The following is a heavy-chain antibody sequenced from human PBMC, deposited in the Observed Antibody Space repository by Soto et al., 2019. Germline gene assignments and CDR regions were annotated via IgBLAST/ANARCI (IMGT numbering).Heavy chain of an antibody. J-gene: IGHJ4*02. V-gene: IGHV4-39*01. CDR1: GGSISSSSYY. D-gene: IGHD5-12*01. CDR2: IYYSGST. CDR3: ASWDIVATTTC. Sequence: SETLSLTCTVSGGSISSSSYYWGWIRQPPGKGLEWIGSIYYSGSTYYNPSLKSRVTISVDTSKNQFSLKLSSVTAADTAVYYCASWDIVATTTCWGQGTLVTGSS.